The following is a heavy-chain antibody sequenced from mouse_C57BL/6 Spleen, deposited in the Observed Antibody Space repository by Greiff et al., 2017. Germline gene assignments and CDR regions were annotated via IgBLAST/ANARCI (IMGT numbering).Heavy chain of an antibody. CDR2: ISSGSSTI. J-gene: IGHJ4*01. V-gene: IGHV5-17*01. D-gene: IGHD1-1*01. CDR1: GFTFSDYG. Sequence: DVHLVESGGGLVKPGGSLKLSCAASGFTFSDYGMHRVRQAPEKGLEWVAYISSGSSTIYYADTVKGRFTISRDNAKNTLFLQMTSLRSEDTAMYYCAIPYGSNAMDYWGQGTSVTVSS. CDR3: AIPYGSNAMDY.